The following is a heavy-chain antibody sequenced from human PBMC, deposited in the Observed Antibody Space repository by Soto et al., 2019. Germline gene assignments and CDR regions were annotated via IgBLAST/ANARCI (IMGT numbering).Heavy chain of an antibody. CDR2: IIPIFGTA. CDR3: ARDCEHRGVFGYYGMAV. V-gene: IGHV1-69*01. Sequence: QVQLVQSGAEVKKPGSSVKVSCKASGGTFSSYAISWVRQAPGQGLEWMGGIIPIFGTANYAQKFQGRVTITADESTSTAYMELSSLRSEDTAVYYCARDCEHRGVFGYYGMAVWGQGTTVTVSS. J-gene: IGHJ6*02. CDR1: GGTFSSYA. D-gene: IGHD3-10*01.